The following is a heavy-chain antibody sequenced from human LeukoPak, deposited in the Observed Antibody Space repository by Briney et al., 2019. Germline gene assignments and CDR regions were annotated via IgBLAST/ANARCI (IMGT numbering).Heavy chain of an antibody. CDR1: GFXFSSYG. Sequence: GGSLRLSCAASGFXFSSYGIHWVRQAPGKGLEWVAVITYDGSNKYYADSVKGRFTMSRDNSKNTLYLQMNSLRTEDTAAYYCVKGYYDFDYWGQGTLVTVSS. J-gene: IGHJ4*02. D-gene: IGHD3-3*01. CDR2: ITYDGSNK. V-gene: IGHV3-30*18. CDR3: VKGYYDFDY.